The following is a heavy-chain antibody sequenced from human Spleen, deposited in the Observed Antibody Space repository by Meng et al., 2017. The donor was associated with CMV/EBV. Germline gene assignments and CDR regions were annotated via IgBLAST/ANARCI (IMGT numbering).Heavy chain of an antibody. J-gene: IGHJ3*02. V-gene: IGHV1-8*01. D-gene: IGHD2-2*01. CDR2: INPNNGDT. Sequence: ASVKVSCKASGYSFTRYDINWVRQAPGQGLEWMGWINPNNGDTGYAQEFQGRVTMTTDTSTSTAYMELRSLRSDDTAVYYCARVDCSSTSCLNDAFDIWGQGTMVTVSS. CDR1: GYSFTRYD. CDR3: ARVDCSSTSCLNDAFDI.